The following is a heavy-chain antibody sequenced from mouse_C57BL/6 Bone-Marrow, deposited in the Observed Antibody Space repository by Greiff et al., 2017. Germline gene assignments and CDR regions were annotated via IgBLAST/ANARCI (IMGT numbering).Heavy chain of an antibody. V-gene: IGHV5-4*01. J-gene: IGHJ3*01. CDR1: GFTFSSYA. Sequence: VQLKESGGGLVKPGGSLKLSCAASGFTFSSYAMSWVRQTPEKRLEWVATISDGGSYTYYPDNVKGRFTISRDNAKNNLYLQMSHLKSEDTAMYYCARYYSNSWFAYWGQGTLVTVSA. CDR2: ISDGGSYT. D-gene: IGHD2-5*01. CDR3: ARYYSNSWFAY.